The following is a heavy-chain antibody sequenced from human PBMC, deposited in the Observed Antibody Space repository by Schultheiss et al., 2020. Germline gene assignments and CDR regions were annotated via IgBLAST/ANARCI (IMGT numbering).Heavy chain of an antibody. D-gene: IGHD3-3*01. J-gene: IGHJ6*04. CDR3: ARHTYYDFWSGYLATYYYYYGMDV. V-gene: IGHV1-18*01. CDR1: GYTFTSYG. Sequence: AAVKVSCKASGYTFTSYGISWVRQAPGQGLEWMGWISAYNGNTNYAQKLQGRVTMTTDTSTSTAYMELRSLRSDDTAVYYCARHTYYDFWSGYLATYYYYYGMDVWGKGTTVTVSS. CDR2: ISAYNGNT.